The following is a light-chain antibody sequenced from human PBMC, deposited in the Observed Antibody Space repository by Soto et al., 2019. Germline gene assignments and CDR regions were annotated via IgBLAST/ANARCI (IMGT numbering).Light chain of an antibody. CDR3: QQYAISHRT. CDR1: QSFSSSF. V-gene: IGKV3-20*01. Sequence: EIVLTRSPGTLSLSPGERATLSCRASQSFSSSFLAWYQQKPGQAPRLLIYAASTRATGIPDRFSGSGSGTDFTLTISRLEPEDFAVYYCQQYAISHRTFGQGTKVEI. CDR2: AAS. J-gene: IGKJ1*01.